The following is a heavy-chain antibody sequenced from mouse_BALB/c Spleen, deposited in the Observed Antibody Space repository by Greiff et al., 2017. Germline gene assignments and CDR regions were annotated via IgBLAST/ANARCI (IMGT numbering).Heavy chain of an antibody. CDR3: ARWGGNYETLDY. D-gene: IGHD2-1*01. CDR2: INPYNGDT. J-gene: IGHJ4*01. Sequence: DVKLVESGPELVKPGASVKISCKASGYSFTGYFMNWVMQSHGKSLEWIGRINPYNGDTFYNQKFKGKATLTVDKSSSTAHMELRSLASEDSAVYYCARWGGNYETLDYWGQGTSVTVSS. CDR1: GYSFTGYF. V-gene: IGHV1-20*02.